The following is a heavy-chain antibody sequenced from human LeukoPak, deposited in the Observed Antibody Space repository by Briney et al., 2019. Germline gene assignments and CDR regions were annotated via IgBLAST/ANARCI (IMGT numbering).Heavy chain of an antibody. D-gene: IGHD2/OR15-2a*01. CDR2: ISYDGSNK. CDR1: RFTFSNYA. CDR3: ARWDYFDDGGYYGMDV. J-gene: IGHJ6*02. V-gene: IGHV3-30-3*01. Sequence: PGRSLRLSCTASRFTFSNYAMHWVRQAPGKGLEWVAFISYDGSNKYYADSVKGRFTISRDNSKNTLYLQMNSLRSDDTAVYYCARWDYFDDGGYYGMDVWGQGTTVTVSS.